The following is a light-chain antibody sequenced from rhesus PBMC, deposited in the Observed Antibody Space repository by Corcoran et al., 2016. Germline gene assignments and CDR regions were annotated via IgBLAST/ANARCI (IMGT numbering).Light chain of an antibody. Sequence: DIQMTQSPSSLSASLGDRVTITCRASDNVNKYLNWYQQEPGKAPKLLIFKASTLQSGVPSRISGSGSGTDFTIIISSLDPDDLGVYYCQQYNNWISFGQGTKVEIK. CDR1: DNVNKY. CDR2: KAS. CDR3: QQYNNWIS. V-gene: IGKV1-74*01. J-gene: IGKJ2*01.